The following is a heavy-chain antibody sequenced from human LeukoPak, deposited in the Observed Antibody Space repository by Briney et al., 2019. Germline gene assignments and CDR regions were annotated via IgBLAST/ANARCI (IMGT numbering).Heavy chain of an antibody. CDR2: IYYSGST. CDR1: GDSISRSDSY. CDR3: ARRRYFDGSGYLE. Sequence: PSETLSLTCSVSGDSISRSDSYWAWIRQPPGKGLEWIGTIYYSGSTYYSPSLKSRVTMSVDTSSNQFSLNLRSVTAADTAVYYCARRRYFDGSGYLEWGQGTLLSASS. J-gene: IGHJ1*01. D-gene: IGHD3-22*01. V-gene: IGHV4-39*01.